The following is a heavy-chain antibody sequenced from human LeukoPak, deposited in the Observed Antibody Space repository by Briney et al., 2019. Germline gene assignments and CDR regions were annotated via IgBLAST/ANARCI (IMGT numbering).Heavy chain of an antibody. J-gene: IGHJ4*02. V-gene: IGHV4-39*07. CDR2: IYYIEST. CDR1: GGSISSSNYY. CDR3: ARLRSHYYGSGSHRDY. D-gene: IGHD3-10*01. Sequence: SETLSLTCTVSGGSISSSNYYWGWIRQSPGKGLEWIGSIYYIESTNYNPSLKSRVTISLDTSKNQFSLKLSSVTAADTAVYYCARLRSHYYGSGSHRDYWGQGTLVTVSS.